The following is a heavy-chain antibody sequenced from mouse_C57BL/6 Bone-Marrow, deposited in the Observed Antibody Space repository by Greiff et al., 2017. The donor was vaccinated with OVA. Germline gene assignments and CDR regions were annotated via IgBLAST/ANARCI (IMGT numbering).Heavy chain of an antibody. CDR3: ARRGNYVDY. Sequence: QVQLQQPGAELVMPGASVKLSCKASGYTFTSYWMHWVKQRPGQGLEWIGEIDPSDSYTNYNQKFKGKSTLTVDKSSSTDYMQLSSLTAEDSAVYYCARRGNYVDYWGQGTTLTVSS. CDR2: IDPSDSYT. V-gene: IGHV1-69*01. J-gene: IGHJ2*01. CDR1: GYTFTSYW.